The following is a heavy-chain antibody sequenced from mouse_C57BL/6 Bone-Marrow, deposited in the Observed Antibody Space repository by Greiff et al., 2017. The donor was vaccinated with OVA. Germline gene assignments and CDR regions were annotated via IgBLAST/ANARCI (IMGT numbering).Heavy chain of an antibody. D-gene: IGHD2-12*01. Sequence: VQLQESGPELVKPGASVKISCKASGYAFSSSWMNWVKQRPGKGLEWIGRIYPGDGDTNYNGKFKGKATLTADKSSSTAYMQLSSLTSEDSAVYFCAALRRGYYFDYWGQGTTLTVSS. CDR1: GYAFSSSW. V-gene: IGHV1-82*01. J-gene: IGHJ2*01. CDR2: IYPGDGDT. CDR3: AALRRGYYFDY.